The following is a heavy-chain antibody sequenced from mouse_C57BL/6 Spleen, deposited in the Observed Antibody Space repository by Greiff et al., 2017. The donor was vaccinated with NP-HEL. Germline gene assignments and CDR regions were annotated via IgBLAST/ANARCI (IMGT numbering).Heavy chain of an antibody. Sequence: VQLQQSGAELVKPGSSVKLSCTASGYTFTSYWMDWVKQRPGQGLEWIGNIKPSDSDINYNPKFKDKATLTGDKSTSTSYLKLSSVTTEDAAVYYCARRGSGYGYFDDWGTGTTVTVSS. CDR1: GYTFTSYW. CDR3: ARRGSGYGYFDD. V-gene: IGHV1-61*01. D-gene: IGHD1-1*01. CDR2: IKPSDSDI. J-gene: IGHJ1*03.